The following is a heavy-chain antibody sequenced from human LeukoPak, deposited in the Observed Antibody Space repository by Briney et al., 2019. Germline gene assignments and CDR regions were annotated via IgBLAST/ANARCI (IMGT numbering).Heavy chain of an antibody. V-gene: IGHV4-59*08. J-gene: IGHJ3*02. CDR1: GGSISSYY. CDR2: IYYSGST. D-gene: IGHD6-19*01. CDR3: ARYRSSGWYRGAFDI. Sequence: PSETLSLTCTVSGGSISSYYWSWIRQPPGKGLEWIGYIYYSGSTNYNPSLKSRVTISVDTSKNQFSLRLSSVTAADTAVYYCARYRSSGWYRGAFDIWGQGTMVTVSS.